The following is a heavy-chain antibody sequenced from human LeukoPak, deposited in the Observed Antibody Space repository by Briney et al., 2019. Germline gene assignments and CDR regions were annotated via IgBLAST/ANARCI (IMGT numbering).Heavy chain of an antibody. V-gene: IGHV3-48*02. Sequence: GGSLRLSCAASGFTFSTYWMYWVRQAPGKGLEWVSYISGSSSTIYYADSVKGRFTISRDNAKNSLYLQMNSLRDEDTAVYYCARSLLLGTSVDYWGQGTLVTVSS. CDR1: GFTFSTYW. J-gene: IGHJ4*02. CDR3: ARSLLLGTSVDY. CDR2: ISGSSSTI. D-gene: IGHD3-22*01.